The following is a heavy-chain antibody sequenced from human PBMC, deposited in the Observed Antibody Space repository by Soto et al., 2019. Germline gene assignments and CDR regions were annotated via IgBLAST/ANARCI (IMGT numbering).Heavy chain of an antibody. CDR1: GCSISSYY. J-gene: IGHJ5*02. CDR2: IYYSGST. Sequence: SETLSLTCTVSGCSISSYYWSWIRQPPGKGLEWIGYIYYSGSTNYNPSLKGRVTISVDTSKNQFSLKLSSVTAADTAVYYCAGRAKYGDYVGWFDPWGQGTLVTVSS. D-gene: IGHD4-17*01. V-gene: IGHV4-59*01. CDR3: AGRAKYGDYVGWFDP.